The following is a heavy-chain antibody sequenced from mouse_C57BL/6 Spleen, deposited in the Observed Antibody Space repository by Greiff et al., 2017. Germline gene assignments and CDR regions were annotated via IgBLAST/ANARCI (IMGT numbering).Heavy chain of an antibody. CDR1: GYAFSSSW. CDR3: ARYYSNYLDY. V-gene: IGHV1-82*01. J-gene: IGHJ2*01. CDR2: IYPGDGDT. D-gene: IGHD2-5*01. Sequence: QVQLQQSGPELVKPGASVKISCKASGYAFSSSWMNWVKQRPGKGLEWIGRIYPGDGDTNYNGKFKGKATLTADKSSSIAYMQLSSLTSEDSAVYFCARYYSNYLDYWGQGTTLTVSS.